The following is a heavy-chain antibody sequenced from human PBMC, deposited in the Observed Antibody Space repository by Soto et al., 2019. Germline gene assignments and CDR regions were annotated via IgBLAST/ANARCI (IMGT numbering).Heavy chain of an antibody. Sequence: VKVSCKASGYTFTSYAMHWVRQAPGQRLEWMGWINAGNGNTKYSQKFQGRVTITRDTSASTAYMELSSLRSEDTAVYYCAREDNWNYRGAYYGMDVWGQGTRVTVSS. J-gene: IGHJ6*02. D-gene: IGHD1-7*01. CDR3: AREDNWNYRGAYYGMDV. CDR1: GYTFTSYA. V-gene: IGHV1-3*01. CDR2: INAGNGNT.